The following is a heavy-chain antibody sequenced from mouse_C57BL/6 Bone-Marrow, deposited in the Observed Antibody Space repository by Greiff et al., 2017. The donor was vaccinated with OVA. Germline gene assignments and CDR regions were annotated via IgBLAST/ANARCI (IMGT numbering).Heavy chain of an antibody. CDR3: ARENLLQSFYAMDY. D-gene: IGHD2-12*01. CDR2: IYPGGGYT. Sequence: VQLQQSGAELVRPGTSVKMSCKASGYTFTNYWIGWAKQRPGHGLEWIGDIYPGGGYTNYNEKFKGKATLTADKSSSTAYMQFSSLTSEDSAIYYCARENLLQSFYAMDYWGQGTSVTVSP. J-gene: IGHJ4*01. V-gene: IGHV1-63*01. CDR1: GYTFTNYW.